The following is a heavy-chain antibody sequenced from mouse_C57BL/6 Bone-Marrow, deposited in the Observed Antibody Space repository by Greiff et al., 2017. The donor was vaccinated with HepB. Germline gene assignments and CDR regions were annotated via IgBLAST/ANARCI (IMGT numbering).Heavy chain of an antibody. D-gene: IGHD1-1*01. V-gene: IGHV5-12*01. CDR3: ARVSSLYAMDY. CDR1: GFTFSDYY. Sequence: DVKLVESGGGLVQPGGSLKLSCAASGFTFSDYYMYWVRQTPEKRLEWVAYISDGGGSTYYPDIVKGRFTISRDNAKNTLYLQMSRLKSEDTAMYYCARVSSLYAMDYWGQGTSVTVSS. J-gene: IGHJ4*01. CDR2: ISDGGGST.